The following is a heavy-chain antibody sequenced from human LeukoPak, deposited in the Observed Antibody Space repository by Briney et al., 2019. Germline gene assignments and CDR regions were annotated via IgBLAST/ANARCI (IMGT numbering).Heavy chain of an antibody. CDR1: GFTFSSYA. CDR3: AKGWYSSGWYNPFFDY. CDR2: ISYDGSNK. V-gene: IGHV3-30-3*01. J-gene: IGHJ4*02. Sequence: GGSLRLSCAASGFTFSSYAMHWVRQAPGKGLEWVAVISYDGSNKYCADSVKGRFTISRDNSKNTLYLQMNSLRAEDTAVYYCAKGWYSSGWYNPFFDYWGQGTLVTVSS. D-gene: IGHD6-19*01.